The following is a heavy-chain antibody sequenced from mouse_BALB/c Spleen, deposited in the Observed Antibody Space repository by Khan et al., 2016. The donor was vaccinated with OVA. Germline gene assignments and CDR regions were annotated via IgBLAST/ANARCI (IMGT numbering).Heavy chain of an antibody. V-gene: IGHV2-2*02. Sequence: QVQLKESGPGLVQPSQSLSITCTVSGFSLTTYGVHWVRQSPGKGLEWLGVICSGGSTDYYAAFLSRLSISKYSSESQVFIKMNSLKVKDTDIYECAKNYNYDEGLAYWGQGTLVTVSA. J-gene: IGHJ3*01. CDR2: ICSGGST. CDR3: AKNYNYDEGLAY. CDR1: GFSLTTYG. D-gene: IGHD2-12*01.